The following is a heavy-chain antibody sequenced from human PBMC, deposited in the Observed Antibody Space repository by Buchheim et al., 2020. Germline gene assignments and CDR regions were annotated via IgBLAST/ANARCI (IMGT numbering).Heavy chain of an antibody. CDR1: GGSISSSSYY. V-gene: IGHV4-39*01. J-gene: IGHJ4*02. CDR3: ARWAAAARAAFDY. CDR2: IYYSGST. Sequence: QLQLQESGPGLVKPSETLSLTCTVSGGSISSSSYYWGWIRQPPGKGLEWIGSIYYSGSTYYNPSLTSRVTISVDTSKNQFSLKLSSVTAADTAVYYCARWAAAARAAFDYWGQGTL. D-gene: IGHD6-13*01.